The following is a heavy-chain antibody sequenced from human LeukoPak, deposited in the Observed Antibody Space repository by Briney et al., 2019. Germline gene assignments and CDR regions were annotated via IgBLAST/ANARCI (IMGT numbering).Heavy chain of an antibody. Sequence: GGSLRLSCAASGLTFSNYWMHWVRQAPGKGLVWVSRINTDGGSVTYADSVKGRFTISRDNAKNTLYLQVNSLRAEDTAVYYCAKVGTGTTSSPNFDYWGQGILVTVSS. CDR1: GLTFSNYW. CDR2: INTDGGSV. V-gene: IGHV3-74*03. CDR3: AKVGTGTTSSPNFDY. D-gene: IGHD1-7*01. J-gene: IGHJ4*02.